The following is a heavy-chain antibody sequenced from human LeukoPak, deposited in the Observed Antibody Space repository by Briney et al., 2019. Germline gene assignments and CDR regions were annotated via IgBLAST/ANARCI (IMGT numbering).Heavy chain of an antibody. D-gene: IGHD1-26*01. CDR1: GFTFSNSR. V-gene: IGHV3-48*02. Sequence: GGSLRLSCAASGFTFSNSRMNWVRQAPRQELEWVSYISSSSSAIYYADSVKGRFTISRDNAKNSLYLQMNSLRDEDTAVYYCARGIAGATPFDYWGQGTLVTVSS. CDR2: ISSSSSAI. CDR3: ARGIAGATPFDY. J-gene: IGHJ4*02.